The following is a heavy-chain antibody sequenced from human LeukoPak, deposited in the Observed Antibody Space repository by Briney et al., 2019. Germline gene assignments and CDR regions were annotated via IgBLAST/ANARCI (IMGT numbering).Heavy chain of an antibody. V-gene: IGHV1-69*13. D-gene: IGHD6-6*01. Sequence: ASVKVSCKASGYTFTSYYMHWVRQAPGQGLEWMGGIIPIFGTANYAQKFQGRVTITADESTSTAYMELSSLRSEDTAVYYCARVAPSSSSGDYWGQGTLVTVSS. CDR1: GYTFTSYY. J-gene: IGHJ4*02. CDR2: IIPIFGTA. CDR3: ARVAPSSSSGDY.